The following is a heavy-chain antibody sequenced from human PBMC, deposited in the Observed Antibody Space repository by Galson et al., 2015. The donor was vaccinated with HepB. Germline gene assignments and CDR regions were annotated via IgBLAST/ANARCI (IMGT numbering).Heavy chain of an antibody. J-gene: IGHJ4*02. D-gene: IGHD5-24*01. V-gene: IGHV3-23*01. CDR3: AKDRAGMATVFVDFDN. CDR2: MSGSGAKT. Sequence: SLRLSCAASGFTFSSYAMSWVRQVPGKGLEWVSAMSGSGAKTRYADSVKGRFTISRDNSKNSLYLQMNSLRAEDTALYYCAKDRAGMATVFVDFDNWGQGTLVTVSS. CDR1: GFTFSSYA.